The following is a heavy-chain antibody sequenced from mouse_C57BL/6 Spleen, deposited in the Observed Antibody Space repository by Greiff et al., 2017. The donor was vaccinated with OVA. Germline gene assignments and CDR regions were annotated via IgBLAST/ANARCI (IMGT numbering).Heavy chain of an antibody. J-gene: IGHJ4*01. CDR2: IWGDGST. V-gene: IGHV2-3*01. Sequence: VQLQQSGPGLVAPSQSLSITCTVSGFSFTSYGVSWVRQPPGKGLEWLGLIWGDGSTNYHSALISRLSISKNNSKSQVFLKLNSLQADDTSTYFCAKLGIRYYYAMDYWGQGTSVTVSS. CDR1: GFSFTSYG. CDR3: AKLGIRYYYAMDY. D-gene: IGHD2-14*01.